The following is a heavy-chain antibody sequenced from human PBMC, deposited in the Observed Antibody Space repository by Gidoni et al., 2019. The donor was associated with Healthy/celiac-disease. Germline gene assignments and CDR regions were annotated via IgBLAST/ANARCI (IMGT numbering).Heavy chain of an antibody. D-gene: IGHD2-21*01. Sequence: QVQLVQSGDTVKKPGSSVTVSCKASGGTFSSDAISWVRQAPGQGLEWMGGIIPIFGTANSAQKFQGRVTITADESTSTAYMELSSLRSEDTAVYYCAIRPPVVIATSYYFDYWGQGTLVTVSS. CDR2: IIPIFGTA. V-gene: IGHV1-69*01. J-gene: IGHJ4*02. CDR3: AIRPPVVIATSYYFDY. CDR1: GGTFSSDA.